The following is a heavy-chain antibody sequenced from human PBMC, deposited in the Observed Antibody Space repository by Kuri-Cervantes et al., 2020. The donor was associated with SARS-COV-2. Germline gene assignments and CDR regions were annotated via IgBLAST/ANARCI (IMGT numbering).Heavy chain of an antibody. D-gene: IGHD3-10*01. Sequence: ESLKISCAVYGESFIGYYWSWVRQPPGKGLEWIGDINHSGSTNYNPSLKSRVTISVDTSKNQFSLKLSSVTAADTAVYYCAGGWVRAGDLIGDLDYWGQGTLVTVSS. CDR1: GESFIGYY. V-gene: IGHV4-34*01. J-gene: IGHJ4*02. CDR2: INHSGST. CDR3: AGGWVRAGDLIGDLDY.